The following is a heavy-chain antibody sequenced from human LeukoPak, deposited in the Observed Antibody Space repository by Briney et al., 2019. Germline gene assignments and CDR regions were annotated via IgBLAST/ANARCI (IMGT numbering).Heavy chain of an antibody. Sequence: GGSLRLSCAASGFTVSSNYMSWVRQAPGKGLEWVSVIYSGGSTYYADSVKGRFTISRDNSKNTLYLQMNSLRAEDTAVYYCAGDYYDSSGVDYWGQGTLVTVSS. V-gene: IGHV3-66*01. D-gene: IGHD3-22*01. CDR2: IYSGGST. J-gene: IGHJ4*02. CDR1: GFTVSSNY. CDR3: AGDYYDSSGVDY.